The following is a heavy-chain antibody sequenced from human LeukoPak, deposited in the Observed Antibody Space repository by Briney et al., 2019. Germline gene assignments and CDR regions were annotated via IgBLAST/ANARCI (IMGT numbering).Heavy chain of an antibody. CDR3: ARDPSVLDYFDY. CDR2: IKEDGSEK. CDR1: GFTFSSYY. D-gene: IGHD2/OR15-2a*01. Sequence: PGGSLRLSCSASGFTFSSYYMSWVRQAPGKGLEWVANIKEDGSEKYYVDSVKGRFTISRVNAKNSLYLQLNSLRAEDTAVYYCARDPSVLDYFDYWGQGTLVTVSS. J-gene: IGHJ4*02. V-gene: IGHV3-7*04.